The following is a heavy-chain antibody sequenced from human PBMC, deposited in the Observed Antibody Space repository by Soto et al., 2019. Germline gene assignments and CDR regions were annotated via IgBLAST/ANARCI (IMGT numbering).Heavy chain of an antibody. CDR2: IDPSDSYT. CDR1: GSSFTSYW. Sequence: GESMKISCKGSGSSFTSYWISWVRQMTGKGLEWMGRIDPSDSYTNYSPSFQGHVTISADKSISTAYLQWSSLKASDTAMYYCAREHVQNCYYSNYSDNTGIDACGLGTTVTVSS. V-gene: IGHV5-10-1*01. CDR3: AREHVQNCYYSNYSDNTGIDA. D-gene: IGHD4-4*01. J-gene: IGHJ6*02.